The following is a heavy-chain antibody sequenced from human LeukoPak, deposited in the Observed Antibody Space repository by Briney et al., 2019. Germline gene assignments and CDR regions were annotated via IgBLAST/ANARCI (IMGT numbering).Heavy chain of an antibody. CDR2: ISYDGSNK. CDR1: GFTFSSYA. J-gene: IGHJ5*02. CDR3: AREVGGSGYNWFDP. Sequence: GGSLRLSCAASGFTFSSYAMHWVRQAPGKGLEWVAVISYDGSNKYYADSVKGRLTISRDNSKNTLYLQMNSLRAEDTAVYYCAREVGGSGYNWFDPWGQGTLVTVSS. D-gene: IGHD3-10*01. V-gene: IGHV3-30-3*01.